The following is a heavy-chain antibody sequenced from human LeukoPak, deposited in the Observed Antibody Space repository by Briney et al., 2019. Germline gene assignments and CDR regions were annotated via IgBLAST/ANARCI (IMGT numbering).Heavy chain of an antibody. CDR2: IYTSGST. CDR1: GGSISSSSYY. J-gene: IGHJ5*02. V-gene: IGHV4-39*07. D-gene: IGHD7-27*01. Sequence: SETLSLTCTVSGGSISSSSYYWGWIRQPPGKGLEWIGRIYTSGSTNYNPSLKSRVTMSVDTSKNQFSLKLSSVTAADTAVYYCARDGYSAGDTPNWFDPWGQGTLVTVSS. CDR3: ARDGYSAGDTPNWFDP.